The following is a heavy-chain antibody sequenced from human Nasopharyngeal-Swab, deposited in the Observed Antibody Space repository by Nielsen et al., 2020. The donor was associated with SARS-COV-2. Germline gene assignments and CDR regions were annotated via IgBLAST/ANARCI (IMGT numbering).Heavy chain of an antibody. CDR1: GDSVSSNSAA. CDR3: ARIAQAAEPH. V-gene: IGHV6-1*01. CDR2: TYYRSQWYF. Sequence: SQTLSLTCAISGDSVSSNSAAWSWIRQSPSRGLEWLGRTYYRSQWYFNYAAPVKGRITINPDTSNNQFSLQLSSVTPEDTAVYYCARIAQAAEPHWGQGTLVTVSS. D-gene: IGHD1-14*01. J-gene: IGHJ4*02.